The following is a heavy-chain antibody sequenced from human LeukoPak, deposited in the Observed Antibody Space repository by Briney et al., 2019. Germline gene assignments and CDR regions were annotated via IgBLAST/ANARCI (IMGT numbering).Heavy chain of an antibody. CDR2: IIGRTGGT. V-gene: IGHV3-23*01. Sequence: GGSLRLSCAASGFTFNTNAMSWVRQAPGKGLEWVSAIIGRTGGTYYADSVKGRFTISRDNSKNTLYLQMGSLRAEDMAVYYCARSPGEVVNPEYAFDIWGQGTMVTVSS. D-gene: IGHD3-10*01. J-gene: IGHJ3*02. CDR3: ARSPGEVVNPEYAFDI. CDR1: GFTFNTNA.